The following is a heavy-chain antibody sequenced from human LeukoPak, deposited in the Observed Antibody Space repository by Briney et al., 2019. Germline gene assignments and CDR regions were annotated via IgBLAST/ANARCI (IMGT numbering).Heavy chain of an antibody. CDR2: IYYTGST. V-gene: IGHV4-59*08. CDR3: ARHSGSSPHYFDY. D-gene: IGHD1-26*01. J-gene: IGHJ4*02. Sequence: PSETLSLTYTVSGASISSYYWSWIRQPPGKGLEWIGLIYYTGSTKYNPSLKSRVTISVDTSKNQFSLKLSSVTAVDTAVYYCARHSGSSPHYFDYWGQGSLVPVSS. CDR1: GASISSYY.